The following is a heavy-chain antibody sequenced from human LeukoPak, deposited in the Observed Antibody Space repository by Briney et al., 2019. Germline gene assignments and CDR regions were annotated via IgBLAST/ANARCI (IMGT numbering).Heavy chain of an antibody. CDR1: GGTFSSYA. V-gene: IGHV1-69*05. CDR3: ARDRNPGVVATYFDY. CDR2: IIPIFGTA. D-gene: IGHD2-15*01. J-gene: IGHJ4*02. Sequence: ASVKVSCKASGGTFSSYAISWVRQAPEQGLEWMGGIIPIFGTANYAQKLQGRVTMTTDTSTSTAYMELRSLRSDDTAVYYCARDRNPGVVATYFDYWGQGTLVTVSS.